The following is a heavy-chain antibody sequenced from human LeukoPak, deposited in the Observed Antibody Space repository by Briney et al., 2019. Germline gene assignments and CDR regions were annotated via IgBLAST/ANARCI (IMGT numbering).Heavy chain of an antibody. D-gene: IGHD6-19*01. CDR3: ARDSRVAGTFDY. CDR2: MSAYNGNT. V-gene: IGHV1-18*01. CDR1: GYTFTSYG. J-gene: IGHJ4*02. Sequence: ASVKVSCKASGYTFTSYGISWVRQAPGQGLEWMGWMSAYNGNTNYAQKLQGRVTMTTDTSTSTAYMELRSLRSDDTAVYYCARDSRVAGTFDYWGQGTLVTVSS.